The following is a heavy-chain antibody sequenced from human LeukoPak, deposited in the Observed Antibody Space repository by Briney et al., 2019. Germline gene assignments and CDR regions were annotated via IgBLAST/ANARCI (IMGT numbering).Heavy chain of an antibody. D-gene: IGHD3-22*01. CDR3: ARGKYDTSGYYQQFDF. J-gene: IGHJ4*02. Sequence: SETLSLTCVVSGGSISGYYWNWIRQSAGKGLEWIGRIYSSGNTTYNPSLESRVSMSVETSKKQLSLRLSSVTAADTAVYYCARGKYDTSGYYQQFDFWGQGTLVTVPS. CDR1: GGSISGYY. V-gene: IGHV4-4*07. CDR2: IYSSGNT.